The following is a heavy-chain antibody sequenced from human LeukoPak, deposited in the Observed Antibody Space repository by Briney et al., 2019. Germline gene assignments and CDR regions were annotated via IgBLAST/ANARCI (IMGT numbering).Heavy chain of an antibody. D-gene: IGHD3-22*01. CDR1: GGTFSNYA. Sequence: ASVKVSCKASGGTFSNYAISWVRQAPGQGLEWMGRIIPIFGTTNYAQKFQGGVTITTDESTSTAYMELSSLRSEDTAVYYCARGGEANYYDTSGYYLYYYWGQGTLVTVSS. CDR2: IIPIFGTT. CDR3: ARGGEANYYDTSGYYLYYY. V-gene: IGHV1-69*05. J-gene: IGHJ4*02.